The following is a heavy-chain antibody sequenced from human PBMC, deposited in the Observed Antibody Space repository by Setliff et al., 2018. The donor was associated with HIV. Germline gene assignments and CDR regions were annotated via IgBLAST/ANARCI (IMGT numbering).Heavy chain of an antibody. J-gene: IGHJ4*02. D-gene: IGHD3-16*01. CDR1: GGSFSGYY. CDR2: INHSGST. V-gene: IGHV4-34*01. CDR3: ARDMMRWLVMVPGATRGYFDA. Sequence: PSETLSLTCAVYGGSFSGYYWSWIRQPPGKGLEWIGEINHSGSTNYNPSLKSRVTISVDTSMNYLSLNLTSMTAADTAVYFCARDMMRWLVMVPGATRGYFDAWGQGALVTVSS.